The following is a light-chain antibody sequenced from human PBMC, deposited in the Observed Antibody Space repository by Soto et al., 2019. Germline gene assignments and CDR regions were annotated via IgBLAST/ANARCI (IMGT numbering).Light chain of an antibody. Sequence: DIQMTQSPSSLSASVGDRVTITCRASQSISNYLAWYQQKPGKVPKLLIYAASTLQSGVPSRFSGSGSGTDFTLTISSLQPEDVATYFCQKYNIARWAFGQGTKVEIK. CDR3: QKYNIARWA. CDR2: AAS. V-gene: IGKV1-27*01. J-gene: IGKJ1*01. CDR1: QSISNY.